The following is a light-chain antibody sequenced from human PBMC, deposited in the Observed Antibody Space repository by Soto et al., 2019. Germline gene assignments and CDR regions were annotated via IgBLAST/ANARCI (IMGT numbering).Light chain of an antibody. CDR2: DVS. CDR1: SSDVGGYNY. J-gene: IGLJ1*01. CDR3: CSYAGSYTYV. V-gene: IGLV2-11*01. Sequence: QSVLTQPRSVSGSPGQSVTISCPGTSSDVGGYNYVSWYQQHPGKAPKLMIYDVSKRPSGVPDRFSGSKSGNTAPLTISGLQAEDEADYYCCSYAGSYTYVFGTGTKVTVL.